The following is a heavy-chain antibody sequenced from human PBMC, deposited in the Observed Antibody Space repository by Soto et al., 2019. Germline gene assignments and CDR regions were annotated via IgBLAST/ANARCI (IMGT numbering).Heavy chain of an antibody. J-gene: IGHJ5*02. D-gene: IGHD6-6*01. CDR3: ARAEVYSSSWGLFDP. CDR2: IYYSGTT. CDR1: GGSISSGYYY. Sequence: VQLQESGPGLVKPSQTLSLTCTVSGGSISSGYYYWSWIRQHPGKGLEWIGYIYYSGTTYYNPSLKSRITISVDTSKNQFSLNLTSVTAADTAVYYCARAEVYSSSWGLFDPWGQGTLVTVSS. V-gene: IGHV4-31*03.